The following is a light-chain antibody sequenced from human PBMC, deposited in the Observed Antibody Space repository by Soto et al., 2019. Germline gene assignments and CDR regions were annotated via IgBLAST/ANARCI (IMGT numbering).Light chain of an antibody. CDR1: QAIRDD. Sequence: AIQMNQSPSYLSASVGDRVTITCRASQAIRDDLGLYQQKPGKAPKLLIYGASSLHDGVPSRFSGSGSGTDFTLTISSLQPEDFATYYCLQDNNYPWTFGQGTKVEVK. J-gene: IGKJ1*01. CDR2: GAS. CDR3: LQDNNYPWT. V-gene: IGKV1-6*01.